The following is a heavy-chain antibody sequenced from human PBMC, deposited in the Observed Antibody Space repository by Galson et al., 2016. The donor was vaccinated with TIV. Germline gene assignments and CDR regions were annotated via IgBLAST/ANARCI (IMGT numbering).Heavy chain of an antibody. CDR2: IIPIFGTA. CDR3: ARSEYSYGKYYYYYYYMDV. D-gene: IGHD5-18*01. Sequence: SVKVSCKASGYTFSNYGMSWVRQAPGQGLEWMGGIIPIFGTANYAQKFQGRVTITADESTSTAYMELSSLRSEDTAVFYCARSEYSYGKYYYYYYYMDVWDKATTVIVSS. J-gene: IGHJ6*03. V-gene: IGHV1-69*13. CDR1: GYTFSNYG.